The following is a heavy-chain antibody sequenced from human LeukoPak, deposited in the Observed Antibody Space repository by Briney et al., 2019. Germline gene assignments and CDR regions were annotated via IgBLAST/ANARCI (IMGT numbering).Heavy chain of an antibody. Sequence: GGSLRLSCAASGFTVSSNYMSWVRQAPGKGLEWVSVIYSGGSTYYADSVKGRFTISRDSSKNALYLQMNSLRAEDTAVYYCARGSGYDSYFDYWGQGTLVTVSS. J-gene: IGHJ4*02. CDR1: GFTVSSNY. CDR3: ARGSGYDSYFDY. CDR2: IYSGGST. V-gene: IGHV3-53*01. D-gene: IGHD5-12*01.